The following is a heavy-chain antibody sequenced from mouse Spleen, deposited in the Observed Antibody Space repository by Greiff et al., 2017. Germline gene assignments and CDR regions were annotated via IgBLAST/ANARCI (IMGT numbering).Heavy chain of an antibody. Sequence: VQLQQSGAELVRPGASVKLSCKASGYTFTDYYINWVKQRPGQGLEWIARIYPGSGNTYYNEKFKGKATLTAEKSSSTAYMQLSSLTSEDSAVYFCASGARATNYAMDYWGQGTSVTVSS. CDR1: GYTFTDYY. CDR2: IYPGSGNT. D-gene: IGHD3-1*01. J-gene: IGHJ4*01. CDR3: ASGARATNYAMDY. V-gene: IGHV1-76*01.